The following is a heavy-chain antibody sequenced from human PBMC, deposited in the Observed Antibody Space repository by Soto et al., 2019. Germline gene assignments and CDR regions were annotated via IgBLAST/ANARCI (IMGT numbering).Heavy chain of an antibody. Sequence: EVQLVETGGGLIQPGGSLRLSCAASGFTVSSNYMSWVRQAPGKGLEWISVLYSGGGTYYADSVKGRFTISRDNSKNTLDLQMNSLSAEDTAVYYCAREGNYNSGDYWGQGTLVTVSS. CDR3: AREGNYNSGDY. CDR2: LYSGGGT. CDR1: GFTVSSNY. J-gene: IGHJ4*02. D-gene: IGHD1-1*01. V-gene: IGHV3-53*02.